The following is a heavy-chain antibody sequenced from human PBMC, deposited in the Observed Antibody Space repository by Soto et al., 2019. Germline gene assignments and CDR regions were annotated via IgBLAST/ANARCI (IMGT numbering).Heavy chain of an antibody. CDR3: AREYYDSSGYYSPDYFDY. CDR1: GDSVSSNSAA. J-gene: IGHJ4*02. D-gene: IGHD3-22*01. CDR2: TYYRSKWYN. V-gene: IGHV6-1*01. Sequence: QTLSLTCVISGDSVSSNSAAWNWIRQSPSRGLEWLGRTYYRSKWYNDYAVSVKSRITINPDTSKNQFSLQLNSVTPEDTAVYYCAREYYDSSGYYSPDYFDYWGQGTLVTVSS.